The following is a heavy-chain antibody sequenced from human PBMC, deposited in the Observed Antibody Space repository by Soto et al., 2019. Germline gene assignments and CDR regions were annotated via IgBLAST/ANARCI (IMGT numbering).Heavy chain of an antibody. CDR2: ISYDGSNK. J-gene: IGHJ4*02. CDR1: GFTFSSYG. Sequence: GGSLRLSCAASGFTFSSYGMHWVRQAPGKGLEWVAVISYDGSNKYYADSVKGRFTISRDNSKNTLYLQMNSLRAEDTAVYYGAKDQDFDWLFGYWGQGTLVTVSS. D-gene: IGHD3-9*01. CDR3: AKDQDFDWLFGY. V-gene: IGHV3-30*18.